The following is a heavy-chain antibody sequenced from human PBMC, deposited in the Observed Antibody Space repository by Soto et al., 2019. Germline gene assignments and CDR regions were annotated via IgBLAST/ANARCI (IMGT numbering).Heavy chain of an antibody. V-gene: IGHV4-30-4*01. J-gene: IGHJ1*01. CDR1: GYSVSSVGFH. D-gene: IGHD3-16*01. CDR2: IYNGGST. Sequence: PSENLYITSTVYGYSVSSVGFHWSGLRRPPGKGLEWIGYIYNGGSTYYRPSLESRMPMSLDATRNHYSLRLTSVTAADTSVYFCARVSVGLETINFVAYWGKGT. CDR3: ARVSVGLETINFVAY.